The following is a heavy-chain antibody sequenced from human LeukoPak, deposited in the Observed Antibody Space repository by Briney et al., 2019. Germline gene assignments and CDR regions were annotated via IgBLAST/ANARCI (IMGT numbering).Heavy chain of an antibody. D-gene: IGHD6-19*01. CDR1: GGTFSSYA. Sequence: ASVKVSCKASGGTFSSYAISWVRQAPGQGLEWMGGIIPIFGTANYAQKFQGRVTITTDESTSTAYMELSRLRSEDTAVYYCASGDYGSGWYWNYWGQGTLVTVSS. CDR2: IIPIFGTA. CDR3: ASGDYGSGWYWNY. J-gene: IGHJ4*02. V-gene: IGHV1-69*05.